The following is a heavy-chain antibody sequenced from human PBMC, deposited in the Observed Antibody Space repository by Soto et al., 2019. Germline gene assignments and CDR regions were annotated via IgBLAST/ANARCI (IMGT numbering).Heavy chain of an antibody. J-gene: IGHJ4*02. Sequence: QVQLVESGGGVVQPGRSLRLSCAASGFTFSSYGMHWVRQAPGKGLEWVAVIWYDGSNKYYADSVKGRFTISRDNSKNTLYLQMNSLRAEDTAVYYCARDGPYSSSWYYFDYWGQGTLDTVSS. V-gene: IGHV3-33*01. CDR2: IWYDGSNK. CDR1: GFTFSSYG. CDR3: ARDGPYSSSWYYFDY. D-gene: IGHD6-13*01.